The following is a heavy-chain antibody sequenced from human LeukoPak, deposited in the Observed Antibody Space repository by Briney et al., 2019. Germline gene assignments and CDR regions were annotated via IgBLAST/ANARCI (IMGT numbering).Heavy chain of an antibody. CDR3: AREGVTIFGVVITRDAFDI. V-gene: IGHV3-21*01. CDR1: GFTFSSYW. CDR2: ISSSSSYI. Sequence: GGSLRLSCAASGFTFSSYWMSWVRQAPGKGLEWVSSISSSSSYIYYADSVKGRFTISRDNAKNSLYLQMNSLRAEDTAVYYCAREGVTIFGVVITRDAFDIWGQGTMVTVSS. J-gene: IGHJ3*02. D-gene: IGHD3-3*01.